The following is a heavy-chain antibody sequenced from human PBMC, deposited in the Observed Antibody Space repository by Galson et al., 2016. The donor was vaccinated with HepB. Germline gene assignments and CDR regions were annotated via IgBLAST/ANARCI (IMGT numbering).Heavy chain of an antibody. D-gene: IGHD6-13*01. CDR1: GGSISSGGYY. V-gene: IGHV4-31*03. CDR3: ASWGYSSSRYSDY. Sequence: TLSLTCTVSGGSISSGGYYWSWIRQHPGKGLEWIGYIYYSGSTYYNPFLRSRVTISADTSKNQFSLKLSSVTAADTAVYYCASWGYSSSRYSDYWGQGTLVTVSS. CDR2: IYYSGST. J-gene: IGHJ4*02.